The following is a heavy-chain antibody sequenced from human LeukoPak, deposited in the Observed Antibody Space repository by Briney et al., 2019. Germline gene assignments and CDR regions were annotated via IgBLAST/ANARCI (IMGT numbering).Heavy chain of an antibody. J-gene: IGHJ5*02. D-gene: IGHD6-19*01. CDR1: GYTFTGYY. CDR2: INPNSGGT. CDR3: ARDRLAVATFDP. Sequence: ASVKVSCKASGYTFTGYYMHWVRQAPGQGPEWMGRINPNSGGTNYAQKFQGRVTMTRDTSISTAYMELSRLRSDDTAVYYCARDRLAVATFDPWGQGTLVTVSS. V-gene: IGHV1-2*06.